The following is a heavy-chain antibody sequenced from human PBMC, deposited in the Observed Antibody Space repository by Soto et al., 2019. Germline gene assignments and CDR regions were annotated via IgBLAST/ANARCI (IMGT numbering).Heavy chain of an antibody. CDR2: INHSGST. J-gene: IGHJ6*02. Sequence: PSETLSLTCAVYGGSFIGYYWSWIRQPPGKGLEWIGEINHSGSTNYNPSLKSRVTISVDTSKNQFSLKLSSVTAADTAVYYCARGHTVTNYYYGMDVWGQGTTVTVSS. V-gene: IGHV4-34*01. D-gene: IGHD4-17*01. CDR3: ARGHTVTNYYYGMDV. CDR1: GGSFIGYY.